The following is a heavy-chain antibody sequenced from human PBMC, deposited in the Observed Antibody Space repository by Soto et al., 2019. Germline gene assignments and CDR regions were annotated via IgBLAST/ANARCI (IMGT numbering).Heavy chain of an antibody. V-gene: IGHV3-30*18. Sequence: GSLRLSCAASGFTFSSYAMSWVRQAPGKGLEWVAVISYDGSNKYYADSVKGRFTISRDNSKNTLYLQMNSLRAEDTAVYYCAKGGGLFDYWGQGTLVTVSS. CDR1: GFTFSSYA. CDR2: ISYDGSNK. D-gene: IGHD2-15*01. J-gene: IGHJ4*02. CDR3: AKGGGLFDY.